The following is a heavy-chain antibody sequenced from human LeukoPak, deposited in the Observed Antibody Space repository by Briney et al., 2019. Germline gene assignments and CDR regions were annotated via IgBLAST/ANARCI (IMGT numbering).Heavy chain of an antibody. CDR3: ARDVGTNGVPYYFDY. V-gene: IGHV3-48*02. CDR1: GFTFSSYS. CDR2: ISSSSSTI. Sequence: GGSLRLSCAASGFTFSSYSMNWVRQAPGKGLEWVSYISSSSSTIYYADSVKGRFTISRDNAKNSLYLQMNSLRDEDTAVYYCARDVGTNGVPYYFDYWGQGTLVTVSS. J-gene: IGHJ4*02. D-gene: IGHD2-8*01.